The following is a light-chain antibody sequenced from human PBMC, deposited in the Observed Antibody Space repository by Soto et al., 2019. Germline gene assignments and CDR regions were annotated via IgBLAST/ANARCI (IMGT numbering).Light chain of an antibody. V-gene: IGLV2-14*03. CDR1: SSDIGGSNY. Sequence: QSALTQPASVSGSPGQSITISCAGTSSDIGGSNYVSWYQQHPGKAPKLMIYGVSHRPSGVSNRFSGSKSGNTASLTISGLRAEDEADYFCYSSRSSSSTFYVFGTGTKLTVL. CDR2: GVS. CDR3: YSSRSSSSTFYV. J-gene: IGLJ1*01.